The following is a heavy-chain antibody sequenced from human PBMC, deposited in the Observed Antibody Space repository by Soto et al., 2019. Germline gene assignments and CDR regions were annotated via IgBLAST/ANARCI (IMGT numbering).Heavy chain of an antibody. J-gene: IGHJ4*02. CDR1: GGSISIYY. CDR2: IYYSGST. CDR3: ARGWSIFGVVKHFDY. Sequence: PSETLCITCTFSGGSISIYYWSWIRQPPGKGLEWLGYIYYSGSTNYNPSLKSRVTISVDTSKNQFSLKLSSVTAADTAVYYCARGWSIFGVVKHFDYWGQGTMVTVSS. V-gene: IGHV4-59*01. D-gene: IGHD3-3*01.